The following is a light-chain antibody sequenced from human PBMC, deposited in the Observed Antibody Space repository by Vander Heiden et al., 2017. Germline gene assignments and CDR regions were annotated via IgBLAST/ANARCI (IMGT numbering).Light chain of an antibody. CDR1: ALPKQY. CDR3: QSADSSGTYV. Sequence: SYDLSQPPPAAASPGQTARITCSGDALPKQYAYWYQQKPGQAPVLVIYKDSERPSGIPERFSGSSSGTTVTLTISGVQAEDEADYYCQSADSSGTYVFGTGTKVTVL. V-gene: IGLV3-25*03. J-gene: IGLJ1*01. CDR2: KDS.